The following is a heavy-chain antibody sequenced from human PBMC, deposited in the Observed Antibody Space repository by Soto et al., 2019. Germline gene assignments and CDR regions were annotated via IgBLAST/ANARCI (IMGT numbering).Heavy chain of an antibody. CDR3: ARGAQTSPIDY. J-gene: IGHJ4*02. D-gene: IGHD2-2*01. CDR1: GLSFSSSG. CDR2: ISNHGYTT. Sequence: GGSLRLSCVASGLSFSSSGMSWVRQPPGKGLEWVSSISNHGYTTYYADSVKGRFSTSRDNSRDTLYLQMNSLRAEDTAVYYCARGAQTSPIDYWGKGTLVTVSS. V-gene: IGHV3-23*01.